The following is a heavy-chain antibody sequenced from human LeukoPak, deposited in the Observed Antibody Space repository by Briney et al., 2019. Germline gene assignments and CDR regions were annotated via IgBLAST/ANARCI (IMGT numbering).Heavy chain of an antibody. CDR2: IYPGDSDT. D-gene: IGHD2-2*01. J-gene: IGHJ4*02. CDR1: GYSFTSYW. Sequence: GESLKISCKGSGYSFTSYWIGWVRQMPGKGLEWMGIIYPGDSDTRYSPSFQGQVTISADKSISTAYLQWSSLKASDTAMCYCARHHCSSTSCYVFFDYWGQGTLVTVSS. V-gene: IGHV5-51*01. CDR3: ARHHCSSTSCYVFFDY.